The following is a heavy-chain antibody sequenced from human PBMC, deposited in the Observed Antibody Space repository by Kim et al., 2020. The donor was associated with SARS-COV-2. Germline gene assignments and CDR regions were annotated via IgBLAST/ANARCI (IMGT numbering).Heavy chain of an antibody. J-gene: IGHJ3*02. Sequence: DSVKGRFTISRDNAKNSLYLQMNSLRAEDTAVYYCARDWGEYSYGDAFDIWGQGTMVTVSS. V-gene: IGHV3-21*01. CDR3: ARDWGEYSYGDAFDI. D-gene: IGHD5-18*01.